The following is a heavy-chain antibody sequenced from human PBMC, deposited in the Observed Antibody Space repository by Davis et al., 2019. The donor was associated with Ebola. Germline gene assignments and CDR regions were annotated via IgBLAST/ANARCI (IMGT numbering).Heavy chain of an antibody. CDR1: GFTFSGSA. CDR2: IRSKANSYAK. CDR3: ICSQQPFDY. D-gene: IGHD3-10*02. V-gene: IGHV3-73*01. J-gene: IGHJ4*02. Sequence: GESLKISCAASGFTFSGSAMHWVRQASGKGLEWVGRIRSKANSYAKAYAASVKGRFTISRDDSKNTAYLQMNSLKTEDTAVYYCICSQQPFDYWGQGTLVTVSS.